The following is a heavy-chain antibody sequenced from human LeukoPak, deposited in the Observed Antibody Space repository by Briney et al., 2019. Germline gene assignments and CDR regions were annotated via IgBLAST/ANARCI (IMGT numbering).Heavy chain of an antibody. CDR1: GGSVSSGSYY. CDR3: ARDPQYSSSSDAFDI. V-gene: IGHV4-61*01. J-gene: IGHJ3*02. D-gene: IGHD6-13*01. Sequence: SETLSLTCTVSGGSVSSGSYYWSWIRQPPGKGLEWIGYIYYGGSTNYNPSLMSRVTISVDTSKNQFSLKVSSVAAADTAVYFCARDPQYSSSSDAFDIWGQGTMVTVSS. CDR2: IYYGGST.